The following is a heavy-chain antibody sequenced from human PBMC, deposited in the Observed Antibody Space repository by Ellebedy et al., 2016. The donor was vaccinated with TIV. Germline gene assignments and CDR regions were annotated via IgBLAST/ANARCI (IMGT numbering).Heavy chain of an antibody. CDR2: ISYDGSNK. D-gene: IGHD3-9*01. J-gene: IGHJ4*02. CDR1: GFTFSSYA. Sequence: GESLKISXAASGFTFSSYAMHWVRQAPGKGLEWVAVISYDGSNKYYADSVKGRFTISRDNAKNSLYLQMNSLRAEDTAVYYCARVPDILTGDSPDLPYYFDYWGQGTLVTVSS. V-gene: IGHV3-30-3*01. CDR3: ARVPDILTGDSPDLPYYFDY.